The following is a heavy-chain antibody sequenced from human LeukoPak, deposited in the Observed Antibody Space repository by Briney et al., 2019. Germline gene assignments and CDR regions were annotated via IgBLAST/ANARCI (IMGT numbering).Heavy chain of an antibody. D-gene: IGHD6-6*01. Sequence: PSETLSLTCTVSGGSVSSGSYYWSWIRQPPGQGLEWIGYIYYSGSTNYNPSLKSRVTISVDTSKNQFSLKLSSVTAADTAVYYCARGGYSSSSWGQGTLVTVSS. CDR2: IYYSGST. CDR1: GGSVSSGSYY. J-gene: IGHJ4*02. V-gene: IGHV4-61*01. CDR3: ARGGYSSSS.